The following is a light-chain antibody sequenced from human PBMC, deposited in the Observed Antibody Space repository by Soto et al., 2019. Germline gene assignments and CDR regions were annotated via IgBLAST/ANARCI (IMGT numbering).Light chain of an antibody. CDR3: QQYDNLPYT. CDR2: GAS. J-gene: IGKJ2*01. CDR1: QAINNC. Sequence: DIQMTQSPSSLSASVGDRVTITCQASQAINNCLNWYQQTPGKVPKLLIYGASNWETGVTSRFSGSGSGTDFTFTISSLQPEDIATYYCQQYDNLPYTFGQGTKVEIK. V-gene: IGKV1-33*01.